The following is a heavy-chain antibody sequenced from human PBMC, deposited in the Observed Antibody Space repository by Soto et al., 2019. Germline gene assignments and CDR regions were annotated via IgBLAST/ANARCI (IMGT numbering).Heavy chain of an antibody. Sequence: PGGSLRLSCAAFGFAYVSYDIHWFRHVTGKGLEWVSSMGGAGAREYAGSVRGRFTISRDNAKNSLYLQMDSLRAGDTAVYYCTRATFGVGMDLWGQGTPVTVSS. D-gene: IGHD3-10*01. CDR1: GFAYVSYD. V-gene: IGHV3-13*01. J-gene: IGHJ6*02. CDR3: TRATFGVGMDL. CDR2: MGGAGAR.